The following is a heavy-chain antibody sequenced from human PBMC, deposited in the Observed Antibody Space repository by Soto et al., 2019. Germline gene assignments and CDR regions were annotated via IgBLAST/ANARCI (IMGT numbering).Heavy chain of an antibody. V-gene: IGHV1-69*13. CDR2: IIPIFGTA. CDR3: ARERGSGIAAAGYTRFDY. D-gene: IGHD6-13*01. Sequence: ASVKVSCKASGYTFTSYAISWVRQAPGQGLEWMGGIIPIFGTANYAQKFQGRVTITADESTSTAYMELSSLRSEDTAVYYCARERGSGIAAAGYTRFDYWGQGTPVTVSS. CDR1: GYTFTSYA. J-gene: IGHJ4*02.